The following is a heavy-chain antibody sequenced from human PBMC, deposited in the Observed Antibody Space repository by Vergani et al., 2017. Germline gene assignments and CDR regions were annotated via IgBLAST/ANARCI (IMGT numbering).Heavy chain of an antibody. CDR3: AREGDEYDKDGLDV. Sequence: QVQLQESGPGLVKSSQTLSLTCTVSCGSLSTGCQSWIRLRQSAGKGMEWIGRIYTSGATNYNPSLRSRAIMSVDASKKQFSLKLTSVTAADTAVYYCAREGDEYDKDGLDVWGQGTKVTVTS. CDR1: CGSLSTGCQS. CDR2: IYTSGAT. D-gene: IGHD2-21*01. J-gene: IGHJ3*01. V-gene: IGHV4-61*02.